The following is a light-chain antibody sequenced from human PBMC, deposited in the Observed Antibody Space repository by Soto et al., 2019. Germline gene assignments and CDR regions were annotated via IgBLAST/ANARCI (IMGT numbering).Light chain of an antibody. Sequence: DIQMTQSPSTLSASVGDRVTSTCRASQSISDWLAWYQQKPGKAPKLLIYDASNLESGVPSRFSGSGSGTEFTLTFSSPQPDDFATYYCQQYNSYLTFGQGSKVEIK. V-gene: IGKV1-5*01. J-gene: IGKJ1*01. CDR3: QQYNSYLT. CDR2: DAS. CDR1: QSISDW.